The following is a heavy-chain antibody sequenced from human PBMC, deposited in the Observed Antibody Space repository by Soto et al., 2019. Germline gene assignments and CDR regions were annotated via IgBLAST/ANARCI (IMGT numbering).Heavy chain of an antibody. CDR3: ARDRLLWLGELSYYYYYYMDV. Sequence: EVQLLESGGGLVQPGGSLRLSCAASGFTFSSYAMSWVRQAPGKGLEWVSAISGSGGSTYYADSVKGRFTISRDNSKNTLYLQMNGLRVEDTDVYYCARDRLLWLGELSYYYYYYMDVLGKGTTVTVSS. CDR1: GFTFSSYA. J-gene: IGHJ6*03. CDR2: ISGSGGST. V-gene: IGHV3-23*01. D-gene: IGHD3-10*01.